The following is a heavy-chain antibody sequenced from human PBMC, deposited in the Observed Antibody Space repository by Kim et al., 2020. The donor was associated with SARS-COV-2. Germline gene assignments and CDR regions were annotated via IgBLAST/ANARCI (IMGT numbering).Heavy chain of an antibody. Sequence: TNYAQKRQGRVTMTTDTSTSTAYMKLRRLRSDDTAVYYCARSEMYSSNDYWGQGTLVTVSS. V-gene: IGHV1-18*01. D-gene: IGHD6-13*01. CDR3: ARSEMYSSNDY. CDR2: T. J-gene: IGHJ4*02.